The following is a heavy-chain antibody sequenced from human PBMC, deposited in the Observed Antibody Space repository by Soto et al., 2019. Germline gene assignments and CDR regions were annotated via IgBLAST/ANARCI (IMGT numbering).Heavy chain of an antibody. D-gene: IGHD3-22*01. CDR2: ISAYNGTA. V-gene: IGHV1-18*01. CDR3: ARDRGPSSGYYPYWFDP. Sequence: ASAKVSCKASGYTFTSYGISWLRQAPGQRLEWMGWISAYNGTANYAQKFQGRVTITADESTSTAYMELSSLRSEGTAVYYCARDRGPSSGYYPYWFDPWGQGTLVTVSS. J-gene: IGHJ5*02. CDR1: GYTFTSYG.